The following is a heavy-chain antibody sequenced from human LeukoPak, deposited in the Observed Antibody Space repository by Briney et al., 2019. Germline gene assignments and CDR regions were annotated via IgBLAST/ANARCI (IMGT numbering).Heavy chain of an antibody. V-gene: IGHV4-4*02. CDR3: ARNGGNSDFDY. D-gene: IGHD4-23*01. J-gene: IGHJ4*02. CDR2: IYHSGAT. Sequence: GSLRLSCAASGFTFNYAWMSWVRQPPGKGLEWIGEIYHSGATNYNPSLKSRVTMLLDKSKNQFSLKLNSVTAADTAVYYCARNGGNSDFDYWGQGTLVTVSS. CDR1: GFTFNYAW.